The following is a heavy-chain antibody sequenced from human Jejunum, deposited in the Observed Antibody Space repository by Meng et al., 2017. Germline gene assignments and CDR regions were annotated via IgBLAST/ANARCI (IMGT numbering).Heavy chain of an antibody. Sequence: GESLKISCAASGFTVSSNYMSWVRQAPGKGLEWVSLIYSGGSTYYADSVKGRFTISRDSSKNTVNLQMNSLRVDDTAVYYCARIGTYYDILTGYTPGYFDSWGQGTPVPVSS. CDR2: IYSGGST. J-gene: IGHJ4*02. CDR1: GFTVSSNY. V-gene: IGHV3-66*02. D-gene: IGHD3-9*01. CDR3: ARIGTYYDILTGYTPGYFDS.